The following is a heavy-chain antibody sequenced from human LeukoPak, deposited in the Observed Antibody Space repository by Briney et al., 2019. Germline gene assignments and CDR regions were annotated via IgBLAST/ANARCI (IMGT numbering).Heavy chain of an antibody. D-gene: IGHD6-13*01. CDR2: INTGTGNP. J-gene: IGHJ4*02. CDR1: GYTFTGYY. CDR3: ARVGPGYTSSWSDY. V-gene: IGHV7-4-1*02. Sequence: ASVKVSCKASGYTFTGYYMHWVRQAPGQGLEWMGWINTGTGNPTYAQGFTGRFVFSLDTSVSTTYLQISSLKAEDTAVYFCARVGPGYTSSWSDYWGQGTLVTVSS.